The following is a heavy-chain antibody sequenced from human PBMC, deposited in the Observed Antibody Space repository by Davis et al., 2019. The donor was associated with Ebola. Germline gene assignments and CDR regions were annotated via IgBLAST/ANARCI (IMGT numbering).Heavy chain of an antibody. J-gene: IGHJ6*02. V-gene: IGHV5-51*01. D-gene: IGHD6-13*01. CDR2: IYPGDSDT. CDR3: ARRSRGSSWYGYYGMDV. Sequence: GESLKLSCMGPGYNFRDYWIVRVRQMPGQGLEWMGNIYPGDSDTRYSPSFQGQVTISADKSISTAYLQWSSLKASDTAMYYCARRSRGSSWYGYYGMDVWGQGTTVTVSS. CDR1: GYNFRDYW.